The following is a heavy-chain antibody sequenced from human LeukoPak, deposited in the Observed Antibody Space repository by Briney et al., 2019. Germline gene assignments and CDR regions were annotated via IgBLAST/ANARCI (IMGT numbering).Heavy chain of an antibody. J-gene: IGHJ5*02. D-gene: IGHD1-14*01. CDR2: IYYSGST. CDR1: GGYISSYY. V-gene: IGHV4-59*01. CDR3: ARDLDGTFDP. Sequence: PSETLSLTCTVSGGYISSYYWSWIRQPPGKGLEWIGYIYYSGSTNYNPSLKSRVTISVDTSKNQFSLKLSSVTAADTAVYYCARDLDGTFDPWGQGTLVTVSS.